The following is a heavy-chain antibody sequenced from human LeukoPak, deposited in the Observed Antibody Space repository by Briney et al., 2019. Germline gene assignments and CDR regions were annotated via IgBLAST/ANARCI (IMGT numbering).Heavy chain of an antibody. Sequence: GASVKVSCKASGYTFTGYYMHWVRQAPGQGLEWMGWIYPKSGDTNYAQRFQGRVTMTRDTSITTVYMELSRLRSDDTAVYYCTRADYGDGAYFDYWGQGTLVTVSS. V-gene: IGHV1-2*02. CDR3: TRADYGDGAYFDY. CDR1: GYTFTGYY. J-gene: IGHJ4*02. CDR2: IYPKSGDT. D-gene: IGHD4-17*01.